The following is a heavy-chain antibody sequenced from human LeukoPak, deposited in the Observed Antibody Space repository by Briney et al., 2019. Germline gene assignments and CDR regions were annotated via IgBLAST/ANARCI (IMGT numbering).Heavy chain of an antibody. V-gene: IGHV1-69*04. CDR2: IIPILGIA. Sequence: GASVKVSCKASGGTFSSYAIRWVRQAPGQRLEWMGRIIPILGIANYAQKFQGRVTITADKSTSTAYMELSGLRSEDTAVYYCARDALVPAAMEELGYWGQGTLVTVSS. J-gene: IGHJ4*02. CDR3: ARDALVPAAMEELGY. CDR1: GGTFSSYA. D-gene: IGHD2-2*01.